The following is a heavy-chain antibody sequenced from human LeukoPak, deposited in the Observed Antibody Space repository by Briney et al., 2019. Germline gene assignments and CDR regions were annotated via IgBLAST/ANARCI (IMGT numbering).Heavy chain of an antibody. Sequence: PGGSLRLSCTVSGSTFSKYWMRWVRQAPGKGLEWVASIDKDGSEKRYVDSVKGRFTISRDNPKNSVYLQMTSLGAEDTAVYYCATYTQYFGAPGTDYWGQGALVSVSS. CDR2: IDKDGSEK. V-gene: IGHV3-7*01. CDR3: ATYTQYFGAPGTDY. D-gene: IGHD3-10*01. CDR1: GSTFSKYW. J-gene: IGHJ4*02.